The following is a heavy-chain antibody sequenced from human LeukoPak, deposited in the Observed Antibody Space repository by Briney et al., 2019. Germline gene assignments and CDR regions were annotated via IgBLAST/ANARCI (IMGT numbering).Heavy chain of an antibody. J-gene: IGHJ4*02. CDR1: GFTFSSYG. D-gene: IGHD5-12*01. CDR2: ISYDGSNK. V-gene: IGHV3-30*18. CDR3: AKDASNIVATISLDY. Sequence: QSGGSLRLSCAASGFTFSSYGMHWVRQAPGKGLEWVAVISYDGSNKYYADSVKGRFTISRDNSKNTLYLQMNSLRAEDTAVYYCAKDASNIVATISLDYWGQGTLVTVSS.